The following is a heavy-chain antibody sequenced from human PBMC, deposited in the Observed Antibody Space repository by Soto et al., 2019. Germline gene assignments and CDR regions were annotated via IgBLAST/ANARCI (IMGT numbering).Heavy chain of an antibody. D-gene: IGHD6-19*01. J-gene: IGHJ4*02. CDR3: ARDQRLDSYSSPLYLYFDS. Sequence: SETLSLTCPVAGFSRGSNYWSWIRQSAGKGLEWIGRIYTSGTTNYNPSIKSRVTMSVDTSKNRFSLKLTSVTAADTAVYYCARDQRLDSYSSPLYLYFDSWGQGSLVTVSS. CDR2: IYTSGTT. V-gene: IGHV4-4*07. CDR1: GFSRGSNY.